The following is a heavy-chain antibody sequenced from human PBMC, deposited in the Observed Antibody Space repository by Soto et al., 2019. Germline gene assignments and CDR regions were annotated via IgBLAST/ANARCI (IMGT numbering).Heavy chain of an antibody. D-gene: IGHD2-15*01. CDR1: GFTFRSFG. CDR3: ALDCNSGSCYTWMENY. Sequence: EVQLLESGGTLVQPGGSLRLSCAASGFTFRSFGLNWVRQAPGKGLEWVSLISGSGENTYYADSVKGRFTISRDNSKDTVYLQMNSLRAEDAAVYYCALDCNSGSCYTWMENYWGQGTRVTVSS. V-gene: IGHV3-23*01. CDR2: ISGSGENT. J-gene: IGHJ4*02.